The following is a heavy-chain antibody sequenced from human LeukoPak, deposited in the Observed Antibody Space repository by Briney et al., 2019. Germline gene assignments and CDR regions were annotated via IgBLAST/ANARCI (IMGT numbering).Heavy chain of an antibody. CDR3: ARGAAYCSGGSCLNWFDP. J-gene: IGHJ5*02. Sequence: SETLSLTCTVSGGSISSYYWSWIRQPPGKGLEWIGYIYYSGSTNYNPSLKSRVTISVDTSKNQFSLKLSSVTAADTAVYYCARGAAYCSGGSCLNWFDPWGQGTLVTVSS. V-gene: IGHV4-59*01. CDR1: GGSISSYY. CDR2: IYYSGST. D-gene: IGHD2-15*01.